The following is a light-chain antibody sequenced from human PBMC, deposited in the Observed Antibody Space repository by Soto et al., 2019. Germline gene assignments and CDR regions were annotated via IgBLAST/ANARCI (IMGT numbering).Light chain of an antibody. CDR2: DAS. CDR1: QSVRSS. V-gene: IGKV3-11*01. CDR3: QQRSNWPPEVT. J-gene: IGKJ3*01. Sequence: IVFTQSPDTLSLSPGERATLACRASQSVRSSLAWYQQKPGQAPRLLIYDASNRATGIPARFSGSGSGTEFTLTISSLETEDFAVYYCQQRSNWPPEVTFGPGTKVDIK.